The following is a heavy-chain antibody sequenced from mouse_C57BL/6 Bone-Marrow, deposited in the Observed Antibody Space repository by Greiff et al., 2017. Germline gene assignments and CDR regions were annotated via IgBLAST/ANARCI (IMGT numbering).Heavy chain of an antibody. D-gene: IGHD4-1*01. CDR3: ASANWDAWFAY. CDR1: GYTFTSYW. J-gene: IGHJ3*01. CDR2: IHPNSGST. V-gene: IGHV1-64*01. Sequence: QVQLQQPGAELVKPGASVKLSCKASGYTFTSYWMHWVKQRPGQGLEWIGMIHPNSGSTNYNEKFKSKATLTVDKSSSTAYMQLSSLTSEDSAVYYCASANWDAWFAYWGQGTLVTVSA.